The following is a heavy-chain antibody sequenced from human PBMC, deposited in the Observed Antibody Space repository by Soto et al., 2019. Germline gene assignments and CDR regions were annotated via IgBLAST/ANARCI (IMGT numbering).Heavy chain of an antibody. CDR3: ARDSAKFPNWNYFNGWYYYGMDV. CDR1: GGSISSYY. CDR2: IYYSGST. J-gene: IGHJ6*02. Sequence: KTSETLSLTCTVSGGSISSYYWSWIRQPPGKGLEWIGYIYYSGSTNYNPSLKSRVTISVDTSKNQFSLKLSSVTAADTAVYYCARDSAKFPNWNYFNGWYYYGMDVWGQGTTVTVSS. D-gene: IGHD1-7*01. V-gene: IGHV4-59*01.